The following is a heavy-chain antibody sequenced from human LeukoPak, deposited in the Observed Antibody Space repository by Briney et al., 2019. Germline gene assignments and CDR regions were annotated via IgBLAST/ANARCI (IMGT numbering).Heavy chain of an antibody. Sequence: ASVKVSCKASGGTFSSYAISWVRQAPGQGLEWMGGIIPIFGTANYAQKFQGRVTITADKSTSTAYMELSSLRSEDTAVYYCVRVYRSGGFDYWGQGTLVTVSS. D-gene: IGHD1-26*01. CDR3: VRVYRSGGFDY. J-gene: IGHJ4*02. CDR2: IIPIFGTA. CDR1: GGTFSSYA. V-gene: IGHV1-69*06.